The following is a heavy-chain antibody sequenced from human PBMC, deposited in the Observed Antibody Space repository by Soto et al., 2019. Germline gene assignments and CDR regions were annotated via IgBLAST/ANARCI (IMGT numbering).Heavy chain of an antibody. J-gene: IGHJ6*02. D-gene: IGHD6-13*01. CDR1: GYSFTSYW. CDR3: ARDGSAAGHYYYYVMDV. CDR2: IDPSDSHT. V-gene: IGHV5-10-1*01. Sequence: GESLKISCKGSGYSFTSYWISWVRQMPGKGLEWMGRIDPSDSHTNYSPSFQGHVTISADKSISTAYLQWSSLKASDTAMYYCARDGSAAGHYYYYVMDVWGQGTTVTVSS.